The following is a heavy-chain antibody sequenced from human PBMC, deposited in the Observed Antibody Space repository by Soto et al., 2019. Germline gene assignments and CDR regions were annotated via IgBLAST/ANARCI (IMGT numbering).Heavy chain of an antibody. CDR1: GFSVTYSY. J-gene: IGHJ5*02. V-gene: IGHV3-66*01. CDR3: ARSDCSSGSCPNWFDP. CDR2: IYSGGRT. D-gene: IGHD2-15*01. Sequence: DVQLVESGGDLVQPGGSLRLSCAASGFSVTYSYVSWVRKAPGKGLEWVSVIYSGGRTFYADSVKGRFTISRDESNNSHYLQMHRLRAEDSGVYFCARSDCSSGSCPNWFDPWGQGTLVIVSS.